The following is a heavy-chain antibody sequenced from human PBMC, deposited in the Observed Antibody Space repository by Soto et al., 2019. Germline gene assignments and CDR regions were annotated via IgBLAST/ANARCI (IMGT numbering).Heavy chain of an antibody. Sequence: QITLRESGPALVNPTQPLTLSCTLSGLSINTAGVGVGWIRQPPGKAPAWLALLYWNDDEWGCPSLRYRRSVTKAACENRVVLTMPNLDPTDTGTSYCAKRRAIRNKLFCDHWGQGALVTVSS. CDR2: LYWNDDE. D-gene: IGHD3-10*02. V-gene: IGHV2-5*01. J-gene: IGHJ4*02. CDR1: GLSINTAGVG. CDR3: AKRRAIRNKLFCDH.